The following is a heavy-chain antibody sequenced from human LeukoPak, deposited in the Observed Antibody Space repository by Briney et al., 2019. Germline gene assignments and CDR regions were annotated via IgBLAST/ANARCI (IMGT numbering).Heavy chain of an antibody. J-gene: IGHJ6*02. CDR3: ARGPIFDFWSGYYLDRYYYYGMDV. Sequence: ASVKVSCKASGYTFTGYYMHWVRQATGQGLEWMGWMNPNSGNTGYAQKFQGRVTMTRNTSISTAYMELSSLRSEDTAVYYCARGPIFDFWSGYYLDRYYYYGMDVWGQGTTVTVSS. CDR2: MNPNSGNT. V-gene: IGHV1-8*02. CDR1: GYTFTGYY. D-gene: IGHD3-3*01.